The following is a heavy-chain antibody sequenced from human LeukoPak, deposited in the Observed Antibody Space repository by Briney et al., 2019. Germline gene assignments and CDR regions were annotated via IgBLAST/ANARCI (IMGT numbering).Heavy chain of an antibody. CDR1: GYSFTSYW. V-gene: IGHV5-51*01. J-gene: IGHJ4*02. CDR3: ARQNDFRLDY. D-gene: IGHD3-3*01. Sequence: GESLKISRKGSGYSFTSYWIGWVRQMPGKGLEWMGIIYPGDSDTRYSPSLQGQVTISVDTSIGTAYLQWSSLKASDTAIYYCARQNDFRLDYWGQGTLVTVSS. CDR2: IYPGDSDT.